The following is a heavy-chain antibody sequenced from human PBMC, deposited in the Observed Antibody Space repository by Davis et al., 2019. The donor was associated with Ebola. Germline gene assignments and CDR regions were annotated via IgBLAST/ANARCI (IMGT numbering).Heavy chain of an antibody. CDR3: ARAQEMATNVPGY. J-gene: IGHJ4*02. Sequence: GESLKISCAASGLTFSGYSVTLVRQAPGTGLEWVSSISSRSNYIYYADSLKGRFTISRDNAKNSVYLEMNSLRAEDTAVYYCARAQEMATNVPGYWGQGTVVIVSS. D-gene: IGHD5-24*01. CDR2: ISSRSNYI. V-gene: IGHV3-21*01. CDR1: GLTFSGYS.